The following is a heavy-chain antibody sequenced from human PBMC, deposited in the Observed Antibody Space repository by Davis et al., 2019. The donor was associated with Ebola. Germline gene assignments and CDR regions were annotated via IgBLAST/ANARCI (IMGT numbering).Heavy chain of an antibody. Sequence: GGSLRLSCAASGFTFDDYAMHWVRHAPGKGLEWVSGISWNSGSIGYADSVKGRFTISRDNAKNSLYLQMNSLRAEDTALYYCAKGGYQLLLCWFDPWGQGTLVTVSS. J-gene: IGHJ5*02. D-gene: IGHD2-2*01. CDR2: ISWNSGSI. V-gene: IGHV3-9*01. CDR1: GFTFDDYA. CDR3: AKGGYQLLLCWFDP.